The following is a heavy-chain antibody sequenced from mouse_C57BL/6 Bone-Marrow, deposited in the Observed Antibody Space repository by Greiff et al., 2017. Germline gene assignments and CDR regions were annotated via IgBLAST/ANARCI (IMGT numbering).Heavy chain of an antibody. J-gene: IGHJ1*03. Sequence: QVQLKESGAELMKPGASVKLSCKATGYTFTGYWIEWVKQRPGHGLEWIGEILPGSGSTNYNEKFKGKATFTADTSSNTAYMPLSSLTTEDSAIYYCARSYYGSSDWYFDVWGTGTTVTVAS. CDR3: ARSYYGSSDWYFDV. CDR1: GYTFTGYW. CDR2: ILPGSGST. V-gene: IGHV1-9*01. D-gene: IGHD1-1*01.